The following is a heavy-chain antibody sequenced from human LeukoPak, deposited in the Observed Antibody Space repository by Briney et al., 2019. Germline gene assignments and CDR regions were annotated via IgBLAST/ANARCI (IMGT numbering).Heavy chain of an antibody. CDR1: GYTFTSYD. CDR2: MNPNSGNA. CDR3: ARVYGWGYGEDY. Sequence: ASVKVSCKASGYTFTSYDISWVRQATGQGLEWMGRMNPNSGNAGYAQKFQGRVTMTGNTSISTAYMELSSLRSEDTAVYCCARVYGWGYGEDYWGQGTLVTVSS. D-gene: IGHD4-17*01. V-gene: IGHV1-8*01. J-gene: IGHJ4*02.